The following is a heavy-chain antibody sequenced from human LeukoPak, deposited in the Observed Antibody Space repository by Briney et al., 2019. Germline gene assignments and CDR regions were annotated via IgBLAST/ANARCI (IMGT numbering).Heavy chain of an antibody. V-gene: IGHV3-21*01. CDR3: AKSSGWNYYYYMDV. CDR1: GFTFSNYG. D-gene: IGHD6-19*01. J-gene: IGHJ6*03. CDR2: ISSSSSYI. Sequence: KTGGSLRLSCAASGFTFSNYGMNWVRQAPGKGLEWVSSISSSSSYIYYADSVKGRFTISRDNAKNSLYLQMNSLRAEDTAVYYCAKSSGWNYYYYMDVWGKGTTVIASS.